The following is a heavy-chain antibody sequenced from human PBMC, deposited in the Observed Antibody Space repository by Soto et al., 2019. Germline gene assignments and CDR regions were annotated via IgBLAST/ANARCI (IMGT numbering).Heavy chain of an antibody. Sequence: PGGSLILSCAASGFSFIYYYMTWIRQAPGKGLEWVSYISYSGNDIYYADSVKGRFTISRDNAKNSLYLQMNSLRVEDTAVFYCARGILGTDAMFGLFEFWGQGTLVTVSS. J-gene: IGHJ4*02. CDR3: ARGILGTDAMFGLFEF. D-gene: IGHD3-10*02. CDR1: GFSFIYYY. V-gene: IGHV3-11*01. CDR2: ISYSGNDI.